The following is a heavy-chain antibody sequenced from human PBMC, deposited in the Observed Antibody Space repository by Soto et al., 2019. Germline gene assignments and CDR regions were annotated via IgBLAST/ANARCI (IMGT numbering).Heavy chain of an antibody. CDR2: IIPIFGTA. CDR1: GGTFSSYA. D-gene: IGHD6-13*01. Sequence: SVKVSCKASGGTFSSYAISWVRQAPGQGLEWMGGIIPIFGTANYAQKFQGRVTITADESTSTAYMELSSLRSEDTAVYYCARGSRWYSSSWYRGNWFDPWGQGTMVSVSS. CDR3: ARGSRWYSSSWYRGNWFDP. V-gene: IGHV1-69*13. J-gene: IGHJ5*02.